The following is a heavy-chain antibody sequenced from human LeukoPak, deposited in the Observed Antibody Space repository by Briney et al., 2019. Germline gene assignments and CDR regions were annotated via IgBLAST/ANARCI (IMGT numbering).Heavy chain of an antibody. V-gene: IGHV3-15*01. CDR2: IKSKTDGGTT. CDR3: TSMADPDTYYYYYYMDV. D-gene: IGHD5-24*01. J-gene: IGHJ6*03. CDR1: GFTFSNAW. Sequence: GGSLRLSCAASGFTFSNAWMSWVRQAPGKGQEWVGRIKSKTDGGTTDYAAPVKGRFAISRDDSKNTLYLQMNSLKTEDTAGYYCTSMADPDTYYYYYYMDVWGKGTTVTVSS.